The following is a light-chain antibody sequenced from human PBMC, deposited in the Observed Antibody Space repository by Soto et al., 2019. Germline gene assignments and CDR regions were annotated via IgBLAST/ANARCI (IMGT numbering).Light chain of an antibody. Sequence: QSALTQPASVSGSPGQSITLSCTGTSSDIGGYDYVSWYQRHPGKAPKLIIYDVNNRPSGVSNRFSGSKSGNTASLSISGLQAEDEAVYYCTSYASGSSHVVFGGGTQLTVL. CDR3: TSYASGSSHVV. CDR2: DVN. CDR1: SSDIGGYDY. J-gene: IGLJ2*01. V-gene: IGLV2-14*01.